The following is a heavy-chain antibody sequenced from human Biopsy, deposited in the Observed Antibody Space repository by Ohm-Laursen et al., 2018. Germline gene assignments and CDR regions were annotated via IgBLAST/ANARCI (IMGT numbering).Heavy chain of an antibody. CDR3: ARHPTGFWFDP. J-gene: IGHJ5*02. Sequence: PSQTLSLTCTASGGSISSSTTYYWAWLRQPPGKGLEWIGSIYNTETTFYNPSLKSRVTISVDTSTNQFSLKVSSVTAADTALYFCARHPTGFWFDPWGHGTLVTVSS. V-gene: IGHV4-39*01. CDR1: GGSISSSTTYY. CDR2: IYNTETT.